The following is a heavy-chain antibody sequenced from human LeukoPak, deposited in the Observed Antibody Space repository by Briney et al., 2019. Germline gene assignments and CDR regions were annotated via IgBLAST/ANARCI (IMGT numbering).Heavy chain of an antibody. CDR3: ARGEYYDSSGYYDVGNSIDY. CDR1: GFTVSSNY. CDR2: IYSGGST. J-gene: IGHJ4*02. D-gene: IGHD3-22*01. V-gene: IGHV3-66*01. Sequence: TGGSLRLSCAASGFTVSSNYMSWVRQAPGKGLEWVSVIYSGGSTYYADSVKGRFTISRDNSKNTLYLQMNSLRAEDTAVYYCARGEYYDSSGYYDVGNSIDYWGQGTLVTVSS.